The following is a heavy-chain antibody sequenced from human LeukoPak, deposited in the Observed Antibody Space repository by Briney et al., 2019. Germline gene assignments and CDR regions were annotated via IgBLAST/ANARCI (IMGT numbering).Heavy chain of an antibody. J-gene: IGHJ6*02. CDR1: GGSISSYY. CDR2: IYYSRST. V-gene: IGHV4-59*01. CDR3: ARCSSTNYYYYGMDV. D-gene: IGHD2-2*01. Sequence: TSSETLSLTCTVSGGSISSYYWSWIRQPPGKGLEWIGYIYYSRSTNYNPSLKSRVTISVDTSKNQFSLRLSSVTAADTAVYYCARCSSTNYYYYGMDVWGQGTTVTVSS.